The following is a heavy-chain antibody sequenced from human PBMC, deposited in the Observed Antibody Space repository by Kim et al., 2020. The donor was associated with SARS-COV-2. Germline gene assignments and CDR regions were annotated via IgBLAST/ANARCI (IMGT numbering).Heavy chain of an antibody. CDR1: GFTVSSNY. CDR2: IYSAGTT. CDR3: ARWDQYYYQY. V-gene: IGHV3-53*01. D-gene: IGHD3-10*01. Sequence: GGSLRLSCAASGFTVSSNYMSWVRQAPGKGLEWVSFIYSAGTTKYADSVKGRFAISRDNFKNTLYLQMNSLRAEDTAVYYCARWDQYYYQYWGQGTLVTVSS. J-gene: IGHJ1*01.